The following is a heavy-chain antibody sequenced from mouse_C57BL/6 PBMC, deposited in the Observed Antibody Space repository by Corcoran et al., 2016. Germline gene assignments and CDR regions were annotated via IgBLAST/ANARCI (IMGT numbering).Heavy chain of an antibody. V-gene: IGHV9-3*01. CDR1: GYIFTTYG. CDR2: INTYSRVP. D-gene: IGHD1-1*01. Sequence: QIQLVQSGPDLKKPGETVKISCKTSGYIFTTYGMRWVKQAPGKGLKWMGWINTYSRVPTYADDFKGRFAFSLETSASTAYLQIKNLKNEDTATYFCAGVAGDYGSPWYFDYWGQGTTLTVSS. J-gene: IGHJ2*01. CDR3: AGVAGDYGSPWYFDY.